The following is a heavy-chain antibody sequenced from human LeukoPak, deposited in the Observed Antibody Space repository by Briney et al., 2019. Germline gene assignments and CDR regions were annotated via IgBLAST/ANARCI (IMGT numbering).Heavy chain of an antibody. CDR1: GFTFSSYS. D-gene: IGHD4-17*01. Sequence: GGSLRLSCAASGFTFSSYSMNWVRRAPGKGLEWVSSISSSSSYIYYADSVKGRFTISRDNAKNSLYLQMNSLRAEDTAVYYCARELTTARLYYFDYWGQGTLVTVSS. J-gene: IGHJ4*02. CDR3: ARELTTARLYYFDY. V-gene: IGHV3-21*01. CDR2: ISSSSSYI.